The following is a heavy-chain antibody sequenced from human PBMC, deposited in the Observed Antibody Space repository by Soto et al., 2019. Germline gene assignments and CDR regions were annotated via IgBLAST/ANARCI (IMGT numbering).Heavy chain of an antibody. D-gene: IGHD5-18*01. J-gene: IGHJ3*02. CDR3: ATEDHVDTAMVEDAFDI. CDR2: IKQDGSEK. V-gene: IGHV3-7*04. Sequence: EVQLVESGGGLVQPGGSLRLSCAASGFTFSSYWMSWVRQAPGKGLEWVANIKQDGSEKYYVDSVKGRFTISRDNAKNSLYLQMNSLRAEDTAVYYCATEDHVDTAMVEDAFDIWGQGTMVTVSS. CDR1: GFTFSSYW.